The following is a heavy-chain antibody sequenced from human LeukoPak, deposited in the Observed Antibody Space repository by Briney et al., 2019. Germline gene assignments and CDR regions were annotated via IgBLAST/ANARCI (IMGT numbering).Heavy chain of an antibody. V-gene: IGHV1-2*02. Sequence: ASVKVSCKASGYTFTGYYMHWVRQAPGQGLEWMGWINPNSGGTNYAQKFQGSVTMTRDTSISTAYMELSRLRSDAKAVYYCARDRGEMAKIWSYDYWGQGTLVTVSS. J-gene: IGHJ4*02. CDR3: ARDRGEMAKIWSYDY. D-gene: IGHD5-24*01. CDR1: GYTFTGYY. CDR2: INPNSGGT.